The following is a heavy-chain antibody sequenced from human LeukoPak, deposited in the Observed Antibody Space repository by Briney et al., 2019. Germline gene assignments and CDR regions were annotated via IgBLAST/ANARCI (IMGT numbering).Heavy chain of an antibody. J-gene: IGHJ5*02. CDR2: INHSGST. CDR1: GGSFSGYY. D-gene: IGHD3-3*01. V-gene: IGHV4-34*01. Sequence: PSETLSLTCAVYGGSFSGYYWSWIRQPPGKGLEWIGEINHSGSTNYNPSLKSRVTISVDTSKNQYSLKLSPVTAADTAVYYCARSPYYDFWSGYMGWFDPWGQGTLVTVSS. CDR3: ARSPYYDFWSGYMGWFDP.